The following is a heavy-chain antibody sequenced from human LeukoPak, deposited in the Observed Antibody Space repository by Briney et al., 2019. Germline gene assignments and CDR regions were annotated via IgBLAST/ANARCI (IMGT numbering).Heavy chain of an antibody. D-gene: IGHD4-17*01. Sequence: SETLSLTCTVSDGSISSSSYYWGWIRQPPGKGLEWIGSIYYSGSTYYNPSLKSRVTISVDTSKNQFSLKLSSVTAADTAVYYCASDDYGDYVRAFDIWGQGTMVTVSS. J-gene: IGHJ3*02. CDR2: IYYSGST. V-gene: IGHV4-39*01. CDR1: DGSISSSSYY. CDR3: ASDDYGDYVRAFDI.